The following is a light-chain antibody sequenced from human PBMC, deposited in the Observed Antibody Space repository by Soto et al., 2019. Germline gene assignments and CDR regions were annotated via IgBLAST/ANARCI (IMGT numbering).Light chain of an antibody. CDR2: SAS. V-gene: IGKV1-39*01. Sequence: IQMTQSPSSLSASVGDRVTITCRTSQSINNYLHWYQQKPGKAPKLLIFSASILQSGVPSRFSGSGSGTDFTLTISCLQSEDFATYYCQQYYSYSTSVPFGPGTKVAIK. CDR3: QQYYSYSTSVP. CDR1: QSINNY. J-gene: IGKJ3*01.